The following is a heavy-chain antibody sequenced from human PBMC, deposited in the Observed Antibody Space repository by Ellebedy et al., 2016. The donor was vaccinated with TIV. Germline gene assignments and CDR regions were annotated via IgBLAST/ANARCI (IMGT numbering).Heavy chain of an antibody. CDR1: GFTFNSYA. V-gene: IGHV3-23*01. J-gene: IGHJ4*02. CDR3: AKGLGYSGYDWSGDY. D-gene: IGHD5-12*01. CDR2: ISGSGGST. Sequence: GESLKISCAASGFTFNSYAMSWVRQAPGKGLEWVSAISGSGGSTYYADSVKGRFTISRDNSKNTLYLQINSLRAEDTAVYYCAKGLGYSGYDWSGDYWGQGTLVTVSS.